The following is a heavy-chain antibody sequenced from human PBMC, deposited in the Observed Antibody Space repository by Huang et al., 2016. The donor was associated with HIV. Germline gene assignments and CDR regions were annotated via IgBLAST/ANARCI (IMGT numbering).Heavy chain of an antibody. CDR2: ISSSSTYI. CDR3: ASYYDFWSGYSGMNV. V-gene: IGHV3-21*01. D-gene: IGHD3-3*01. Sequence: EVQLVESGGGLVKPGGSLRLSCAAFGFAFSSYSMNWGRQAPGKGLEWVASISSSSTYIYYADSVKGRFTSSRDNAKNSLYLQMNSLRAEDTAVYYCASYYDFWSGYSGMNVWGQGTTVTVSS. J-gene: IGHJ6*02. CDR1: GFAFSSYS.